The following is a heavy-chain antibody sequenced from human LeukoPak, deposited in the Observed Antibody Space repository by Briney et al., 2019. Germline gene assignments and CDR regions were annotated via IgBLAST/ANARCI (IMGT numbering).Heavy chain of an antibody. Sequence: SVKVSCKASGGTFSSYAISWVRQAPGQGLEWMGGIIPIFGTANYAQKFQGRVTITADEYTSTAYMELSSLRSEDTAVYYCARARVNYGSVDLDYWGQGTLVTVSS. CDR3: ARARVNYGSVDLDY. CDR2: IIPIFGTA. CDR1: GGTFSSYA. D-gene: IGHD3-10*01. J-gene: IGHJ4*02. V-gene: IGHV1-69*13.